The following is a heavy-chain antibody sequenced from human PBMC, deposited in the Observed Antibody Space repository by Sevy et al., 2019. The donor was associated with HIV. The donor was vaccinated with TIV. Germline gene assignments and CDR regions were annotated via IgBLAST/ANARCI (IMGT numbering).Heavy chain of an antibody. CDR2: IKHDGSEK. CDR3: ARSGGVTDYGMDV. CDR1: EFTFSSYW. Sequence: GGYLRLSCAASEFTFSSYWMNWVRQAPGKGLEWVANIKHDGSEKYYVDSVKGRLSISRDNAKNSLFLQMDSLIAEDTAVYYCARSGGVTDYGMDVWGQGTTVTVSS. J-gene: IGHJ6*02. V-gene: IGHV3-7*01. D-gene: IGHD3-16*01.